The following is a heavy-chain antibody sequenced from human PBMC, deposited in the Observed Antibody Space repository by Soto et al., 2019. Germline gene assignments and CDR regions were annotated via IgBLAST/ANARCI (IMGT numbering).Heavy chain of an antibody. CDR3: APVRYCDKFFSL. D-gene: IGHD2-21*02. V-gene: IGHV4-59*12. J-gene: IGHJ4*02. CDR2: IYYSGSA. Sequence: PSETLSLTGTVSGXSISGDYWSWIRQPPGKGLEWIGYIYYSGSAKYHPSLKSRVAIPLDTSKNLFFLKVTSVTAADTAVYYCAPVRYCDKFFSLWGQGTPVTVSS. CDR1: GXSISGDY.